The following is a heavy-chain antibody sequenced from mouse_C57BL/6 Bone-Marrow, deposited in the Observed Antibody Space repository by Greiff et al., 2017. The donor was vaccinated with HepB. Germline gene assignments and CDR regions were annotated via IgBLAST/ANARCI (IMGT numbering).Heavy chain of an antibody. CDR1: GYTFTSYW. CDR2: IHPNSGST. V-gene: IGHV1-64*01. CDR3: ARSRYEYDREYFDV. D-gene: IGHD2-4*01. Sequence: QVHVKQPGAELVKPGASVKLSCKASGYTFTSYWMHWVKQRPGQGLEWIGMIHPNSGSTNYNEKFKSKATLTVDKSSSTAYMQLSSQTSEDSAVYDCARSRYEYDREYFDVWGTGTTVTVSS. J-gene: IGHJ1*03.